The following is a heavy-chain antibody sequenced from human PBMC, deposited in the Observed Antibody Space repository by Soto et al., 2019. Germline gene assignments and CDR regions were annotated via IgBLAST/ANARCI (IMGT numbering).Heavy chain of an antibody. Sequence: QLQLQESGPGLVKPSETLSLTCTVSGGSISSSSYYWGWIRQPPGKGLEWIGSIYYSGSTYYNPSLNSRFTISVDPSKTPLSLKLRSVTAADTAVYYCASQISHNWFDPWGQGTLVTVSS. CDR3: ASQISHNWFDP. CDR2: IYYSGST. D-gene: IGHD3-3*02. CDR1: GGSISSSSYY. V-gene: IGHV4-39*01. J-gene: IGHJ5*02.